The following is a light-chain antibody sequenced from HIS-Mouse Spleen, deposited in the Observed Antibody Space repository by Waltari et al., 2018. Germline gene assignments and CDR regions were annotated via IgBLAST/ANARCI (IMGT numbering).Light chain of an antibody. J-gene: IGLJ2*01. CDR3: AAWDDSLNGPV. CDR2: SNN. Sequence: ELTQPPSASGTPGQRVTISCSGSSSHIGSNTATWYQQLPGTAPKLLIYSNNQRPSGVPDRFSGSKSGTSASLAISGLQSEDEADYYCAAWDDSLNGPVFGGGTKLTVL. CDR1: SSHIGSNT. V-gene: IGLV1-44*01.